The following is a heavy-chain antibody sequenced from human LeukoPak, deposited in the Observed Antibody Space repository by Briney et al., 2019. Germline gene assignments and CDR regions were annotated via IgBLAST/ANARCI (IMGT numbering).Heavy chain of an antibody. CDR2: ISDDGSNT. Sequence: GRSLRLSCTASGFTLSNFGMHWVRQAPRKGLEWVAVISDDGSNTFYADSVKGRFTISRDNSKNTLYLQLNSLRPEDTAVYYCAKDADTATIIYWYFDLWGRGTLVTVSS. D-gene: IGHD5-18*01. V-gene: IGHV3-30*18. J-gene: IGHJ2*01. CDR3: AKDADTATIIYWYFDL. CDR1: GFTLSNFG.